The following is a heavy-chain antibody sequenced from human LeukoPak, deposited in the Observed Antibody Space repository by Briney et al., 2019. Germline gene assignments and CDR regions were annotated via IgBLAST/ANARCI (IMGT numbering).Heavy chain of an antibody. V-gene: IGHV3-20*04. D-gene: IGHD6-13*01. CDR1: GFTFDDYG. CDR3: ARAYTSSRHYYYYYMDV. J-gene: IGHJ6*03. Sequence: AGGSLRLSCAASGFTFDDYGMSWVRQAPGKWLEWVSGITWDSDTTGYADSVKGRFTISRDNAKNSLYLQMNSLRAEDTALYYCARAYTSSRHYYYYYMDVWGKGTTVTVSS. CDR2: ITWDSDTT.